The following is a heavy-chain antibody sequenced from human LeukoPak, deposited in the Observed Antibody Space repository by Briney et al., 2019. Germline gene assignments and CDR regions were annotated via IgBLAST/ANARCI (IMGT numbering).Heavy chain of an antibody. CDR3: ARVRYCSGGSCYSPYYYYYMDV. Sequence: SQTLSLTCTVSGGSISSGGYYWSWIRQHPGKGLEWIGYIYYSGSTYYNPSLKSRVTISVGTSKNQFSLKLSSVTAAVTAVYYCARVRYCSGGSCYSPYYYYYMDVWGKGTTVTVSS. D-gene: IGHD2-15*01. CDR1: GGSISSGGYY. J-gene: IGHJ6*03. V-gene: IGHV4-31*03. CDR2: IYYSGST.